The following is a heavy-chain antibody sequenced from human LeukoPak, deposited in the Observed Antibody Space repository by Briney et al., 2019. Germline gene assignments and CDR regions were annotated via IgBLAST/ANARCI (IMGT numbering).Heavy chain of an antibody. J-gene: IGHJ4*02. CDR1: GFTFSSYG. CDR2: IKEDGSEK. V-gene: IGHV3-7*03. CDR3: AKDRGIRYFDLYY. D-gene: IGHD3-9*01. Sequence: PGGSLRLSCAASGFTFSSYGMSWVRQAPGKGLEWVANIKEDGSEKDYVDSVKGRFTISRDNSKNTLYLQMNSLRAEDTAVYYCAKDRGIRYFDLYYWGQGTLVTVSS.